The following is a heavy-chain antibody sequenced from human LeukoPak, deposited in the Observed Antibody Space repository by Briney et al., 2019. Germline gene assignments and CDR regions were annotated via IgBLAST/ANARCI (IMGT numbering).Heavy chain of an antibody. J-gene: IGHJ4*02. CDR1: GYSFTSYW. V-gene: IGHV5-51*01. Sequence: GESLKISCKGSGYSFTSYWIAWVRQMPGKGLEWMGIIYPADSDTTYSPSFQGQVTISADKSISTAYLQWSSLKASDTAMYYCARLMGYYGSGSYYNSPFDYWGQGTLVTVSS. CDR3: ARLMGYYGSGSYYNSPFDY. CDR2: IYPADSDT. D-gene: IGHD3-10*01.